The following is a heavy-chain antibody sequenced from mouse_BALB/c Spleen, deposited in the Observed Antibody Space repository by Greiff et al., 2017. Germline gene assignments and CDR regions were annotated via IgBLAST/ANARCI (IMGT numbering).Heavy chain of an antibody. Sequence: EVQRVESGGGLVQPGGSLKLSCAASGFPFSSYGMYWVRQTPDKRLELVATINSNGGSTYYPDSVKGRFTISRDNAKNTLYLQMSSLKSEDTAMYYCAREDFYRRRDYWGQGTTLTVSS. CDR3: AREDFYRRRDY. V-gene: IGHV5-6-3*01. CDR1: GFPFSSYG. D-gene: IGHD1-2*01. CDR2: INSNGGST. J-gene: IGHJ2*01.